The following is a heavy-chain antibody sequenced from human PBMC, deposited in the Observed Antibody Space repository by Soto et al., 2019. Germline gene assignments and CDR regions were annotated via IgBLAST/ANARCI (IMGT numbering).Heavy chain of an antibody. D-gene: IGHD6-13*01. CDR1: AITFSGYA. V-gene: IGHV3-23*01. Sequence: GGSLRLSCAASAITFSGYAMTWVRQAPGRGLEWVSSISSVGTGTYYADSVKGRFTISRDNPKDTVYPQMNSLRAEDTAVYYCAKARQLVRNGMDVWGQGTTVTVSS. J-gene: IGHJ6*02. CDR2: ISSVGTGT. CDR3: AKARQLVRNGMDV.